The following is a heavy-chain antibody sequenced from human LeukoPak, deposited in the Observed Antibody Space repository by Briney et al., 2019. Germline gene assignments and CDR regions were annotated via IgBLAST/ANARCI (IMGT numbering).Heavy chain of an antibody. CDR3: ARRGAQTVWARGSWFDP. D-gene: IGHD4-11*01. CDR2: INHSGST. J-gene: IGHJ5*02. Sequence: PSETLSLTCTVSGGSIKSNYWSWIRQPPGKGLEWIGQINHSGSTNYNPSLMSRVTISLDTSKNQFSLKLSSVTAADRAVYYCARRGAQTVWARGSWFDPWGQGTLVAVSS. V-gene: IGHV4-34*01. CDR1: GGSIKSNY.